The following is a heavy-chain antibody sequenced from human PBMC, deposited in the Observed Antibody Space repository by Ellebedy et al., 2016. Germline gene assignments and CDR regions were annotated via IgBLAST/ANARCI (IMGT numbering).Heavy chain of an antibody. J-gene: IGHJ4*02. CDR3: ATALRYSYGYRYYFDY. CDR2: INPNSGGT. V-gene: IGHV1-2*04. D-gene: IGHD5-18*01. CDR1: GYTFTGYY. Sequence: ASVKVSCKASGYTFTGYYMHWVRQAPGQGLEWMGWINPNSGGTNYAQKFQGWVTMTRDTSISTAYMELSRLRSDDTAVYYCATALRYSYGYRYYFDYWGQGTLVTVSS.